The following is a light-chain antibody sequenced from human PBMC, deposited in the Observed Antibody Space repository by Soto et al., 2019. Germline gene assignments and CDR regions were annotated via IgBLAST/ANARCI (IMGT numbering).Light chain of an antibody. J-gene: IGLJ3*02. CDR2: EVT. CDR3: SSFADNNKLV. Sequence: QSALTQPPSASGAPGQSVTISCIGTSNDVGGYDYVSWYQQYPGKAPTLIIYEVTRRPSGVPDRFSGSKSGNTASLTVSGLQAEDEADYYCSSFADNNKLVFGGGTKVTVL. CDR1: SNDVGGYDY. V-gene: IGLV2-8*01.